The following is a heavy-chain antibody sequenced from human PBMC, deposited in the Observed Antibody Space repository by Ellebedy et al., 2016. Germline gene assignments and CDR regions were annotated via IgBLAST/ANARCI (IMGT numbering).Heavy chain of an antibody. CDR1: GYSFSTNW. V-gene: IGHV5-51*01. CDR2: IYPGDSDT. CDR3: ASGVTTASNDAFDI. J-gene: IGHJ3*02. Sequence: GGSLRLSCKGSGYSFSTNWIAWVRQMPGKGLEWMGIIYPGDSDTKYSPSFQGLVTISADTSISTPYVQWSSLKASDTAKYYCASGVTTASNDAFDIWGQGTMVTVSS. D-gene: IGHD1-1*01.